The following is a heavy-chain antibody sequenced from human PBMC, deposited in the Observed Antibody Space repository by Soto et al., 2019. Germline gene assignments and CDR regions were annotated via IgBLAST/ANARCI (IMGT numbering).Heavy chain of an antibody. J-gene: IGHJ6*03. D-gene: IGHD5-12*01. CDR1: GDSFNDYY. CDR2: INPHGGVT. V-gene: IGHV1-2*02. Sequence: QVQLVQSGAEVRKPGASVTVSCRSSGDSFNDYYIHWVRQAPGQWFAWMGWINPHGGVTKYAQMCQGGVSMTRDTSIRTVYMQLSRLRSDDTAVYYCARESGGATATLDYYYFYMDVWGTGTTVTVSS. CDR3: ARESGGATATLDYYYFYMDV.